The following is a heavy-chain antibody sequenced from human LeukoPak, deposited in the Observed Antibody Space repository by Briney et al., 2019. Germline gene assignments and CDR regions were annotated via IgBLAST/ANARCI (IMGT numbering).Heavy chain of an antibody. V-gene: IGHV3-43D*03. J-gene: IGHJ6*03. CDR1: GFTFDDYG. CDR3: AAGGDYYYHMDV. Sequence: GGSLRLPCAASGFTFDDYGMHWVRHPPGKGLEWVSLITWDGGDTFYADSVKGRFTISRDNAKNSVYLQMNSLRAEDTAVYHCAAGGDYYYHMDVWGKGTTVTVSS. D-gene: IGHD3-10*01. CDR2: ITWDGGDT.